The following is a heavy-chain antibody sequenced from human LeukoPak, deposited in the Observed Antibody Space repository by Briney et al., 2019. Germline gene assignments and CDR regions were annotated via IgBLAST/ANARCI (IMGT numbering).Heavy chain of an antibody. CDR3: AREMDYSDGSGYDY. D-gene: IGHD3-22*01. CDR1: GFTFSSYW. J-gene: IGHJ4*02. CDR2: IKRDGGEK. V-gene: IGHV3-7*03. Sequence: GGSLRLSCAASGFTFSSYWMSWVRQAPGKGLEWVANIKRDGGEKYYVDSVKGRFTISRDNAKNSLYLQMNSLRAEDTAVYYCAREMDYSDGSGYDYWGQGTLVTVSS.